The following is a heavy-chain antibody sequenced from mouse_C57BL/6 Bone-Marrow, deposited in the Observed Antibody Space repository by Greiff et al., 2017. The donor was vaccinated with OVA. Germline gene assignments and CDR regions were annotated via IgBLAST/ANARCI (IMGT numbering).Heavy chain of an antibody. CDR3: ARTLTTVVAFDY. CDR1: GYTFTSYW. J-gene: IGHJ2*01. V-gene: IGHV1-64*01. Sequence: QVQLQQPGAELVKPGASVKLSCKASGYTFTSYWMHWVKQRPGQGLGWIGMIHPNSGSTNYNEKFKSKATLTVDKSSSTAYMQLSSLTSEDSAVYYCARTLTTVVAFDYWGQGTTLTVSS. D-gene: IGHD1-1*01. CDR2: IHPNSGST.